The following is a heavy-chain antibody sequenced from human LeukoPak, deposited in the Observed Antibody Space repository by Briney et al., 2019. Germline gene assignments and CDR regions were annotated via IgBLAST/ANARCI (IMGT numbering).Heavy chain of an antibody. Sequence: ASVKVSCKASGYTFTSYDINWVRQATGQGLEWRGWMNPNGGNTGYAQKFQGRVTITRNTSISTAYMELSSLRSEDTAVYYCARGRSSWTLGWFDPWGQGTLVTVSS. D-gene: IGHD6-13*01. CDR1: GYTFTSYD. V-gene: IGHV1-8*03. CDR3: ARGRSSWTLGWFDP. CDR2: MNPNGGNT. J-gene: IGHJ5*02.